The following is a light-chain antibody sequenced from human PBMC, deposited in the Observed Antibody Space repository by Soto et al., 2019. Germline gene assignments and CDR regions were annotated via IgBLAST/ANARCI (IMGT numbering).Light chain of an antibody. CDR3: QQYNNWPLT. Sequence: EVLMTQSPATPSVSPGERVILSCRASQRISNDLAWYQQKAGQAPRLLIYDASTRATGIPARFSGSGSGTEFTLTISSLQSEDFAVYYCQQYNNWPLTFGQGTKVDIK. CDR1: QRISND. J-gene: IGKJ1*01. CDR2: DAS. V-gene: IGKV3-15*01.